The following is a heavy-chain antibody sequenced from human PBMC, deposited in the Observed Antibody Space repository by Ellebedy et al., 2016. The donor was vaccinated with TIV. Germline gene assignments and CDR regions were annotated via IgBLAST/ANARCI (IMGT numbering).Heavy chain of an antibody. CDR3: TRHWGYRFDC. CDR1: GFTFVDHA. J-gene: IGHJ4*02. CDR2: IRSKAFGGTT. D-gene: IGHD7-27*01. V-gene: IGHV3-49*04. Sequence: PGGSLRLSCSTFGFTFVDHAMSWVRQSPGKGLEWVGFIRSKAFGGTTEYAKSVNGRFIISRDDSRGIAYLQMNSLKTEETAVYFCTRHWGYRFDCWGQGILVTVSS.